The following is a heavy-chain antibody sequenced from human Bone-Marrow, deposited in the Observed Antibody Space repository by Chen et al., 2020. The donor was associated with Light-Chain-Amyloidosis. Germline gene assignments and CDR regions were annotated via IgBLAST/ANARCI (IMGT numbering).Heavy chain of an antibody. CDR3: AKDISYDDILPGYPADAFDI. J-gene: IGHJ3*02. V-gene: IGHV3-23*04. CDR2: ISGGGGSR. CDR1: GFAFSSYA. D-gene: IGHD3-9*01. Sequence: EVQLVESGGGLLQRGGSLRLPCAASGFAFSSYAMSWVRQAPGKGLEGVSTISGGGGSRYYGDSVKGRLTISRDNSKHALLLQMNSLRAEDTAVYYCAKDISYDDILPGYPADAFDIWGQGTMVTVSS.